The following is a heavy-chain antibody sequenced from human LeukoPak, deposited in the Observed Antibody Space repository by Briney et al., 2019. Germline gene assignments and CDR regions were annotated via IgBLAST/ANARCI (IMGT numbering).Heavy chain of an antibody. V-gene: IGHV3-74*01. CDR3: AKDHDILTPPRGPDFDY. J-gene: IGHJ4*02. CDR2: INSDGSST. D-gene: IGHD3-9*01. CDR1: GFTFSSYW. Sequence: PGGSLRLSCAASGFTFSSYWMHWVRQAPGKGLVWVSRINSDGSSTSYADSVKGRFTISRDNAKNTLYLQMNSLRAEDTAVYYCAKDHDILTPPRGPDFDYWGQGTLVTVSS.